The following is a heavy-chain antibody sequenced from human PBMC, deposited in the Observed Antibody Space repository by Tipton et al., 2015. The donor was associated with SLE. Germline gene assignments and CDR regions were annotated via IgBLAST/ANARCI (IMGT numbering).Heavy chain of an antibody. V-gene: IGHV3-23*01. Sequence: GSLRLSCAASGFTFSSYAMSWVRQAPGKGLEWVSAISGSGGSAYYADSVKGRFTISRDNSKNTLYLQMNSLRAEDTAVYYCATHDFWSGPEYFDLWGRGTLVTVSS. CDR3: ATHDFWSGPEYFDL. CDR2: ISGSGGSA. D-gene: IGHD3-3*01. CDR1: GFTFSSYA. J-gene: IGHJ2*01.